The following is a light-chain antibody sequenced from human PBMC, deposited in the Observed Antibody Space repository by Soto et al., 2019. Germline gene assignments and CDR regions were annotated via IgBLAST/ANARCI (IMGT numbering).Light chain of an antibody. V-gene: IGLV2-14*03. CDR1: SSDIGSYDH. CDR2: AVS. J-gene: IGLJ1*01. CDR3: ISYTDRQSYL. Sequence: QSVLTQPASVSGSPGQSITISCSGTSSDIGSYDHVAWYQQFPGKSPKHMIYAVSDRPSGVSDRFSGSKSGITASLTISGLQTEDEADYYCISYTDRQSYLFGTGTKVTVL.